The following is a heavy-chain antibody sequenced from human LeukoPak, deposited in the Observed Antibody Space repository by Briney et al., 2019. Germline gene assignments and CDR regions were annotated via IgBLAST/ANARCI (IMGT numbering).Heavy chain of an antibody. CDR2: IYSGGST. J-gene: IGHJ3*02. D-gene: IGHD6-19*01. CDR1: EFSVGSNY. CDR3: ARDRLAAVGGWDFAFDI. V-gene: IGHV3-66*01. Sequence: PGGSLRLSCAASEFSVGSNYMTWVRQAPGKGLEWVSLIYSGGSTYYADSVKGRFTISRDNAKNSLYLQMNSLRAEDTAVYYCARDRLAAVGGWDFAFDIWGQGTMVTVSS.